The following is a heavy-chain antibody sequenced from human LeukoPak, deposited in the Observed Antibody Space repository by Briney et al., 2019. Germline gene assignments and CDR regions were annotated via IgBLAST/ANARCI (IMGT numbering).Heavy chain of an antibody. J-gene: IGHJ4*02. D-gene: IGHD4-17*01. CDR2: ISTSGDNT. CDR1: GFTFSSYE. CDR3: AKERSAVTTGLFDS. Sequence: GGSLRLSCAASGFTFSSYEMNWVRQAPGKGLEWVSAISTSGDNTYYADSVKGRFTISRDNSKNTLYLQINSLRVEDTAIYYCAKERSAVTTGLFDSWGQGTLVTVSS. V-gene: IGHV3-23*01.